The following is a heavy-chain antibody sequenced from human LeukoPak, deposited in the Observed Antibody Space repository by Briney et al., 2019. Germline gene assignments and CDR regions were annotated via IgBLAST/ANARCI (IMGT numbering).Heavy chain of an antibody. D-gene: IGHD2-21*02. CDR1: GSTLSDLS. Sequence: GASVKVSCKVSGSTLSDLSIHWVRQAPGKGLEYVGGSGPEDGETSHAQNFQGRITMTEDTSIDTAYMELSSLRSEDTAVYYCVTDRARLFWYFDLWGRGTLVTVSS. V-gene: IGHV1-24*01. J-gene: IGHJ2*01. CDR2: SGPEDGET. CDR3: VTDRARLFWYFDL.